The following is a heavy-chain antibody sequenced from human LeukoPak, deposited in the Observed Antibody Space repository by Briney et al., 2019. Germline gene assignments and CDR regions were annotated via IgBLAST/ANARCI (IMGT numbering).Heavy chain of an antibody. Sequence: ASVKVSCKASGYTFTSYGISWVRQAPGQGLEWMGWISAYNGNTNYAQKLQGRVTMTTDTSTSTAYMELRSLRSDDTAVYYCARGTGDIVATTPRDHFDYWGQGTLVTVSS. CDR1: GYTFTSYG. D-gene: IGHD5-12*01. V-gene: IGHV1-18*01. J-gene: IGHJ4*02. CDR2: ISAYNGNT. CDR3: ARGTGDIVATTPRDHFDY.